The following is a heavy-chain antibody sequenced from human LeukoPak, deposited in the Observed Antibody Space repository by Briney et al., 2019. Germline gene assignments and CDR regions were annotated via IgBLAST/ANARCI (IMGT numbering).Heavy chain of an antibody. Sequence: ASVKVSCKASGYTFTSYGISWVRQAPGQGLEWMGWISAYNGNTNYAQKLQGRVTMTTDTSTSTAYMELRSLRSDDTAVYYCARGVVRTIFGVVTIKSYYYMDVWGKGTTVTVSS. CDR1: GYTFTSYG. CDR3: ARGVVRTIFGVVTIKSYYYMDV. CDR2: ISAYNGNT. D-gene: IGHD3-3*01. V-gene: IGHV1-18*01. J-gene: IGHJ6*03.